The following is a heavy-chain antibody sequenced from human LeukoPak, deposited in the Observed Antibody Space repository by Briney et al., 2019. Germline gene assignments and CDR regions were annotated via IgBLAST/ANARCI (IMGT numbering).Heavy chain of an antibody. CDR1: GLTFSSYA. V-gene: IGHV3-23*01. CDR2: ISGSGGST. D-gene: IGHD6-19*01. Sequence: GGSLRLSCAASGLTFSSYAMSWVRQAPGKGLEWVSAISGSGGSTYYADSVKGRFTISRDNSKNTLYLQMNSLRAEDTAVYYCAKIRPDFSGWYYFDYWGQGTLVTVSS. J-gene: IGHJ4*02. CDR3: AKIRPDFSGWYYFDY.